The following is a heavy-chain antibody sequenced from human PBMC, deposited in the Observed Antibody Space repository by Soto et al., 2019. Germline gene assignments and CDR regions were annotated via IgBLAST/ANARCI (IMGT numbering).Heavy chain of an antibody. CDR2: IYYSGST. CDR3: ARDLRFRGFYGMDV. D-gene: IGHD3-10*01. CDR1: GGSISSGGYC. J-gene: IGHJ6*02. Sequence: QVQLQESGPGLVKPSQTLSLTCTVSGGSISSGGYCWSWIRQHPGKGLEWIGYIYYSGSTYYNPSLKSRVTISVDTSKNQFSLKLSSVTAADTAVYYCARDLRFRGFYGMDVWGQGTTVTVSS. V-gene: IGHV4-31*03.